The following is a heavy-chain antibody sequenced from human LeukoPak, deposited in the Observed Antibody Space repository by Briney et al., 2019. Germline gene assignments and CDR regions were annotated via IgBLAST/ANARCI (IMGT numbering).Heavy chain of an antibody. CDR3: ARENDYALDY. Sequence: VGSLRLSYAESVFTFSSYEMHSVRHEPGKAMECMAVIRDVGSDKYYADSVKGRFTMSRDNSQNTMYLQMNSLRAEDTGVYYCARENDYALDYWGQGTLVTVSS. V-gene: IGHV3-30*12. J-gene: IGHJ4*02. D-gene: IGHD4-17*01. CDR1: VFTFSSYE. CDR2: IRDVGSDK.